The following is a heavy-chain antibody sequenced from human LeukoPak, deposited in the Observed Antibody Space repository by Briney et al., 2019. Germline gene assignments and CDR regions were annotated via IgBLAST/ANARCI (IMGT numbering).Heavy chain of an antibody. D-gene: IGHD1/OR15-1a*01. Sequence: GGSLRLSCAASGFTFSDYYMSWIRQAPGKGLEWVSYISSSGSTIYYADSVKGRFTISRDNAKNSLYLQMNSLRAEDTAVYYCARDNSGYNWNNDYYYMDVWGKGTTVTVSS. J-gene: IGHJ6*03. V-gene: IGHV3-11*04. CDR1: GFTFSDYY. CDR2: ISSSGSTI. CDR3: ARDNSGYNWNNDYYYMDV.